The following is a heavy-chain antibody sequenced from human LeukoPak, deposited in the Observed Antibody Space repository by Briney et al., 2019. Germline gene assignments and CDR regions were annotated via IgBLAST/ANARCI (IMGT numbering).Heavy chain of an antibody. J-gene: IGHJ4*02. D-gene: IGHD1-7*01. Sequence: PSETLSLTCAVSGGSISSGGYSWSWIRQPPGKGLEWIGYIYHSGSTYYNPSLKSRVTISVDRSKNQFSLKLSSVTAADTAVYYCARGLEYNWNYALDYWGQGTLVTVSS. CDR1: GGSISSGGYS. V-gene: IGHV4-30-2*01. CDR3: ARGLEYNWNYALDY. CDR2: IYHSGST.